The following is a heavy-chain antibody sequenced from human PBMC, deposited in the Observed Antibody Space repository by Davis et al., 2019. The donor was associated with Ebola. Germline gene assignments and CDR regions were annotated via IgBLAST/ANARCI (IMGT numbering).Heavy chain of an antibody. CDR3: ARVPLIAAAGISYQWYYYYGMDV. D-gene: IGHD6-13*01. J-gene: IGHJ6*02. Sequence: SGPTLVKPTQTLTLTCTFSGFSLSTSGMCVSWIRQPPGKALEWLALIDWDDDKYYSTSLKTRLTISKDTSKNQVVLTMTNMDPVDTATYYCARVPLIAAAGISYQWYYYYGMDVWGQGTTVTVSS. CDR2: IDWDDDK. CDR1: GFSLSTSGMC. V-gene: IGHV2-70*01.